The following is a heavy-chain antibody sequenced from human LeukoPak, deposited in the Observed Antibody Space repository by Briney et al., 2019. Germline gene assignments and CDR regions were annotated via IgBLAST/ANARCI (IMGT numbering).Heavy chain of an antibody. V-gene: IGHV3-30*02. CDR2: IRYDGSNK. D-gene: IGHD2-21*02. Sequence: PGGSLRLSCAASGFTFSSYGMHWVRQAPGRGLEWVAFIRYDGSNKYYADSVKGRFTTSRDNSKNTLYLQMNSLRAEDTAVYYCAKDGCGGDCSFDYWGQGTLVTVSS. J-gene: IGHJ4*02. CDR3: AKDGCGGDCSFDY. CDR1: GFTFSSYG.